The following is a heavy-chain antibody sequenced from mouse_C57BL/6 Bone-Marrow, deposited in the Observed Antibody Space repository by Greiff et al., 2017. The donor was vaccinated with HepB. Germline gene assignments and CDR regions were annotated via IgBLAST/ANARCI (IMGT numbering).Heavy chain of an antibody. CDR1: GYTFTSYW. CDR3: TNYYGSSYDWYFDV. Sequence: DVKLQESGTVLARPGASVKMSCKTSGYTFTSYWMHWVKQRPGQGLEWIGAIYPGNSDTSYNQKFKGKAKLTAVTSASTAYMELSSLTNEDSAVYYCTNYYGSSYDWYFDVWGTGTTVTVSS. CDR2: IYPGNSDT. D-gene: IGHD1-1*01. J-gene: IGHJ1*03. V-gene: IGHV1-5*01.